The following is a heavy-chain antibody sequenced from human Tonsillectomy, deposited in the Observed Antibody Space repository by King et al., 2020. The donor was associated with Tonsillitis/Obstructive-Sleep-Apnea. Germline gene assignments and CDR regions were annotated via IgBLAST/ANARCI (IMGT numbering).Heavy chain of an antibody. Sequence: VQLVESGAEVKKPGASVKVSCKPSGYTFTRNYVHWVRQAPGQGLEWMGIINPSDGITTYAQKFQGRVTMTTDTSTSTVSMELSSLRVEDTAVYYCVRYDKDGLHLDYWGQGTLVSVSS. CDR3: VRYDKDGLHLDY. CDR2: INPSDGIT. D-gene: IGHD3-22*01. CDR1: GYTFTRNY. V-gene: IGHV1-46*01. J-gene: IGHJ4*02.